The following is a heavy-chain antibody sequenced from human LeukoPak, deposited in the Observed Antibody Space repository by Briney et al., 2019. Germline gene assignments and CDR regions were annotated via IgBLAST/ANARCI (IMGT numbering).Heavy chain of an antibody. CDR2: INHSGST. Sequence: SETLSLTCAVYGGSFSGYYWSWTRQPPGKGLEWIGEINHSGSTNYNPSLKSRVTISVDTSKNQFSLKLSSVTAADTAVYYCARAGPPYSTTVTTLQANFDYWGQGTLVTVSS. CDR3: ARAGPPYSTTVTTLQANFDY. CDR1: GGSFSGYY. D-gene: IGHD4-17*01. J-gene: IGHJ4*02. V-gene: IGHV4-34*01.